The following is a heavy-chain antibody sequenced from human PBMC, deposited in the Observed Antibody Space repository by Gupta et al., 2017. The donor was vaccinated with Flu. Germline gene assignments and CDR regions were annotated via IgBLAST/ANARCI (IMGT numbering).Heavy chain of an antibody. CDR1: ISDTGYY. J-gene: IGHJ4*02. CDR2: VGYSGNT. CDR3: ARQITYGKTFDY. V-gene: IGHV4-39*01. Sequence: ISDTGYYWGWIREAPGKGLELIGNVGYSGNTFYNPSLKSRVTISVDTSKNQFSLKLSSVTAADTAVYYCARQITYGKTFDYWGQGSLVTVSS. D-gene: IGHD3-10*01.